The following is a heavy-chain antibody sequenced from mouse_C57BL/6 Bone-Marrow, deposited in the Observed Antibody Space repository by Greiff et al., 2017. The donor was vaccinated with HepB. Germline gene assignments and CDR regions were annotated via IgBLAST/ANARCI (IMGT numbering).Heavy chain of an antibody. CDR3: ARGGAAWAMDY. V-gene: IGHV1-81*01. Sequence: QVQLQQSGAELARPGASVKLSCKASGYTFTSYGISWVKQRTGQGLEWIGEIYPRSGNTYYNEKFKGKATLTAYKSSRTAYMELRSLTSEDSAVYFCARGGAAWAMDYWGQGTSVTVSS. CDR1: GYTFTSYG. CDR2: IYPRSGNT. D-gene: IGHD6-1*01. J-gene: IGHJ4*01.